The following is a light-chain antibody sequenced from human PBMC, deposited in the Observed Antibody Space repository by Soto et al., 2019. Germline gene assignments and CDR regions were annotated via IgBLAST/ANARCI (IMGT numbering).Light chain of an antibody. CDR3: QQSYYNPT. V-gene: IGKV1-39*01. CDR2: DAS. CDR1: QSISSY. Sequence: DSQMARSPWTLCASVGDRVTITCRASQSISSYLNWYQQKPGKAPNLLISDASSLQSGVPSRFSGSGSGTDFTLTISSLQREDFATYYCQQSYYNPTFGQGTKVDIK. J-gene: IGKJ1*01.